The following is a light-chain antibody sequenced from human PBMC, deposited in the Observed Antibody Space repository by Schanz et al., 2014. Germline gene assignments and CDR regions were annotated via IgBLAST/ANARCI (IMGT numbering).Light chain of an antibody. CDR2: DVS. V-gene: IGLV2-14*01. Sequence: QSALTQPASVSGSPGQSITISCTGTSSDVGGYNFVSWFQQHPAKAPKLMIYDVSKRPSGVPDRFSGSKSGNTASLTISGLQAEDEADYYCSSYGGNLGVFGTGTKLTVL. J-gene: IGLJ1*01. CDR1: SSDVGGYNF. CDR3: SSYGGNLGV.